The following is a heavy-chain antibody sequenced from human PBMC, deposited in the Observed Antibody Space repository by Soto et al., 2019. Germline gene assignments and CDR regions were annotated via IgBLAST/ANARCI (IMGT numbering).Heavy chain of an antibody. Sequence: PGGSLRLSCAASGFTFSSYDMHWVRQATGKGLEWVSAIGTAGDTYYPGSVKGRFTISRENAKNSLYLQMNSLRSDDTAVYYCARDLSVGYCSSTSCYTDDYYGMDVWGQGTTVTAP. J-gene: IGHJ6*02. V-gene: IGHV3-13*01. CDR1: GFTFSSYD. CDR3: ARDLSVGYCSSTSCYTDDYYGMDV. D-gene: IGHD2-2*02. CDR2: IGTAGDT.